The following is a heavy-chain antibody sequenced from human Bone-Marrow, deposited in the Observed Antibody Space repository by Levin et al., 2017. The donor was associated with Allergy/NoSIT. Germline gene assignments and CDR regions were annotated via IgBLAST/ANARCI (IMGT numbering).Heavy chain of an antibody. J-gene: IGHJ4*02. CDR2: ISSSGSTI. CDR3: ARAKRDYDSSGYHGANDY. Sequence: GGSLRLSCAASGFTFSDYYMSWIRQAPGKGLEWVSYISSSGSTIYYADSVKGRFTISRDNAKNSLYLQMNSLRAEDTAVYYCARAKRDYDSSGYHGANDYWGQGTLVTVSS. CDR1: GFTFSDYY. D-gene: IGHD3-22*01. V-gene: IGHV3-11*01.